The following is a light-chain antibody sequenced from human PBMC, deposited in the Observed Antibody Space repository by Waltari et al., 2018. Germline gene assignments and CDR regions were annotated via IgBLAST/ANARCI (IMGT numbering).Light chain of an antibody. CDR3: QQYGSSPYT. CDR1: QTLSHNY. Sequence: ELVLTQSPGTLSLSIGERVTLSCRASQTLSHNYVAWYQQKPGQAPGLLIYDTSKRATVIPDRFSGGGSGTDFALIISRLEAQDSATYYWQQYGSSPYTFGQGTKVGIK. V-gene: IGKV3-20*01. J-gene: IGKJ2*01. CDR2: DTS.